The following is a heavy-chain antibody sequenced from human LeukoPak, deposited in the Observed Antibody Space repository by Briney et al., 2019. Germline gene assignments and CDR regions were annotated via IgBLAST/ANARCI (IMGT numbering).Heavy chain of an antibody. J-gene: IGHJ4*02. CDR3: AKDRDVDY. CDR1: GFTFSSYG. V-gene: IGHV3-30*02. CDR2: IRYDGSNK. Sequence: GGSLRLSCAVSGFTFSSYGMHWVRQAPGKGLEWVAFIRYDGSNKYYADSVKGRFTISRDNSKNTLYLQMNSLRAEDTAVYYCAKDRDVDYWGQGTLVTVSS.